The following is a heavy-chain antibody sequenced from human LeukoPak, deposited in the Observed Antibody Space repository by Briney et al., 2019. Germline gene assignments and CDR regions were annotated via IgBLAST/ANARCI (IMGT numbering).Heavy chain of an antibody. V-gene: IGHV3-30-3*01. D-gene: IGHD4-17*01. CDR3: AATNPDYGDYYYYGMDV. J-gene: IGHJ6*02. Sequence: GGSLRLSCAASGFTFGSYAMHWVRQAPGKGLEWVAVISYDGSNKYYADSVKGRFTISRDNSKNTLYLQMNSLRAEDTAVYYCAATNPDYGDYYYYGMDVWGQGTTVTVSS. CDR2: ISYDGSNK. CDR1: GFTFGSYA.